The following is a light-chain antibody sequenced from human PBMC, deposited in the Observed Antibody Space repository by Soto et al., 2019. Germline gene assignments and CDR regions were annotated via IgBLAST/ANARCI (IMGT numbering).Light chain of an antibody. J-gene: IGLJ7*01. CDR3: SSYTSSSTLAV. CDR2: DVS. V-gene: IGLV2-14*01. Sequence: QSVLTQPASVSGSPGQSITISCTGTSSEVGGYNYVSWYQQHPGKAPKLMIYDVSNRPSGVSNRFSGSKSGNTASRTISGLQAEDEADYYCSSYTSSSTLAVFGGGTQLTVL. CDR1: SSEVGGYNY.